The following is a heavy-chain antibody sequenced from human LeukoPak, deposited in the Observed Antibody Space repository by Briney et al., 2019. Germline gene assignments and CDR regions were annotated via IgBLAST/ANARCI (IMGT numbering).Heavy chain of an antibody. CDR1: GGSISSSSYY. CDR2: IYYSGST. D-gene: IGHD6-13*01. J-gene: IGHJ4*02. V-gene: IGHV4-39*07. CDR3: AKDLLQGIAADNTLDY. Sequence: SETLSLTCTVSGGSISSSSYYWGWIRQPPGKGLEWIGSIYYSGSTYYNPSLKSRVTISVDTSKNQFSLKLSSVTAADTAVYYCAKDLLQGIAADNTLDYWGQGTLVTVSS.